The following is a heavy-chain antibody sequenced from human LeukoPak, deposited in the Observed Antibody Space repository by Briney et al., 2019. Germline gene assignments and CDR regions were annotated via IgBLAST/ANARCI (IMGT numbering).Heavy chain of an antibody. CDR2: IYYSGST. Sequence: SETLSLTCTVSGGSISSSSYYWGWIRQPPGKGLEWIGSIYYSGSTYYNPSLKSRVTISVDTSKNHFSLKLSSVTAADTAVYYCASSIVVLTAIEYWGQGTLVTVSS. V-gene: IGHV4-39*02. CDR3: ASSIVVLTAIEY. J-gene: IGHJ4*02. CDR1: GGSISSSSYY. D-gene: IGHD2-21*02.